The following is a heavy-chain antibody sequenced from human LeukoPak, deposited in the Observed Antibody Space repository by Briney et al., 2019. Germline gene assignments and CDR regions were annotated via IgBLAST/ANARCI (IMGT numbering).Heavy chain of an antibody. V-gene: IGHV3-43*01. CDR1: GFTFDDYT. CDR3: ARDRTAEAGNDYYMGV. CDR2: ITWDGGTT. J-gene: IGHJ6*03. D-gene: IGHD6-13*01. Sequence: GGSLRLSCAASGFTFDDYTMHWVRQPPGKGLEWISLITWDGGTTYYADSVRGRFTISRDNSKNSLFLRMNSLRPEDTALYYCARDRTAEAGNDYYMGVWGDGTTVIVSS.